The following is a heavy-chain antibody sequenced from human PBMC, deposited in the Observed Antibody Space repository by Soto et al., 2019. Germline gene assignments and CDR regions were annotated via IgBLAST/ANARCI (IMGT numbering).Heavy chain of an antibody. D-gene: IGHD2-2*01. J-gene: IGHJ6*02. CDR2: IWYDGSNK. V-gene: IGHV3-33*01. CDR3: ARDPDIVVVPAAVGYYGMDV. CDR1: GFTFSSYG. Sequence: PGGSLRLSCAASGFTFSSYGMHWVRQAPGKGLEWVAVIWYDGSNKYYADSVKGRFTISRDNSKNTLYLQMNSLRAEDTAVYYCARDPDIVVVPAAVGYYGMDVWGQGTTVTVS.